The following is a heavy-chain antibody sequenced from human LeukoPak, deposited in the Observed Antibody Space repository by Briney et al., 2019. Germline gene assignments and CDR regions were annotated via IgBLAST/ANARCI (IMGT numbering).Heavy chain of an antibody. CDR1: GYSISSGYY. V-gene: IGHV4-38-2*02. J-gene: IGHJ6*03. Sequence: PSQTLSLTCTVSGYSISSGYYWGWIRQPPGKGLEWIGSIYGSGNTYYNPSLKSRVTISVDASKNQFSLKLSSVTAADTAVYFCARDRSATAPPYYYYYMDVWGKGTTVTVSS. CDR2: IYGSGNT. CDR3: ARDRSATAPPYYYYYMDV.